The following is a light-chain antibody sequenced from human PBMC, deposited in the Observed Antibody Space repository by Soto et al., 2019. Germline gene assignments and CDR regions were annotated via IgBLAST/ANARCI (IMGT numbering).Light chain of an antibody. CDR3: QQYGSSRRT. Sequence: ELLLTQSPGPLSLSPGERTTLSCPASLSINSRYLAWYQQKTGQAPRILIYGESTRATGIPDRFSGGGSGTDFTLTISRLEPEDFAVYYCQQYGSSRRTCGGGTKVDIK. V-gene: IGKV3-20*01. J-gene: IGKJ4*01. CDR1: LSINSRY. CDR2: GES.